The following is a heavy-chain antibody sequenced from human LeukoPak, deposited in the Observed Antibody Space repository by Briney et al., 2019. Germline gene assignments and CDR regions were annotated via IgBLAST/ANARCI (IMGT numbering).Heavy chain of an antibody. V-gene: IGHV3-74*01. Sequence: PGGSLRLSCAASGFTFSSYWMRWVRQAPGKGLVWLSRINGDGTSTNYADSVKGRFTISRDNAENTLYLQMNSLRAEDSAVYYCARVSDYCGGGSCLRYWGHGTLVTVSS. CDR3: ARVSDYCGGGSCLRY. CDR2: INGDGTST. D-gene: IGHD2-15*01. CDR1: GFTFSSYW. J-gene: IGHJ4*01.